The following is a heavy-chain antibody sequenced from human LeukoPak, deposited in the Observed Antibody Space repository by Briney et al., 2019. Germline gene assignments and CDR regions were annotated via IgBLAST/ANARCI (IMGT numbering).Heavy chain of an antibody. J-gene: IGHJ1*01. Sequence: GASVKVSCKASGYTFVGYYLHWVRQAPGRGLEWMAWIDPYTGNTHYAQKFQGRITVTRDTSISTTYMELSWLTSDDTALYYCAREYSASEHWGQGTLVTVSS. CDR3: AREYSASEH. CDR1: GYTFVGYY. D-gene: IGHD5-12*01. V-gene: IGHV1-2*02. CDR2: IDPYTGNT.